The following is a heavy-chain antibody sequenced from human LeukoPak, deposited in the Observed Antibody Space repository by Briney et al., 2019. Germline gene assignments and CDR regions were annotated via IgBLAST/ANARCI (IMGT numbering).Heavy chain of an antibody. J-gene: IGHJ6*02. V-gene: IGHV4-59*01. CDR1: GGSISSYY. CDR2: IHYNGNT. CDR3: ARNRGWYATDV. Sequence: SETLSLTCTVSGGSISSYYWSWIRQPPGKGLEWIGYIHYNGNTNYNPSLKSRVTISLDKSKNQFSLELSSVTAADTAVYYCARNRGWYATDVWGQGTTVTVSS. D-gene: IGHD3-10*01.